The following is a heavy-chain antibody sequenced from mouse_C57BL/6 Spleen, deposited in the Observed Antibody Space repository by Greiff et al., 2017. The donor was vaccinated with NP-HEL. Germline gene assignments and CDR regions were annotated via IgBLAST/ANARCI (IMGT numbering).Heavy chain of an antibody. CDR3: ARRYGSSYWYFDV. CDR1: GYTFTSYW. CDR2: IYPGSGST. J-gene: IGHJ1*03. V-gene: IGHV1-55*01. Sequence: QVQLQQPGAELVKPGASVKMSCKASGYTFTSYWITWVKQRPGQGLEWIGDIYPGSGSTNYNQKFKGKATLTVDTSSSTAYMQLSSLTSEDSAVYYCARRYGSSYWYFDVWGTGTTVTVSS. D-gene: IGHD1-1*01.